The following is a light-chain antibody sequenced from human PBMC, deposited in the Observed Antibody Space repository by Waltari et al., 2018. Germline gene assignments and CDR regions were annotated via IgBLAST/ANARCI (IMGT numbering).Light chain of an antibody. CDR2: DVS. CDR1: SNDVGIHNF. V-gene: IGLV2-14*03. Sequence: QSALTQPASVSGSPGQSITVSCTGISNDVGIHNFVSWYPHHPGKAPKVVVYDVSYRPSGVSDRFSGSKSGNTASLTISGLQAEDEADYYCSSYTSNNAVFGGGTKLTVL. CDR3: SSYTSNNAV. J-gene: IGLJ3*02.